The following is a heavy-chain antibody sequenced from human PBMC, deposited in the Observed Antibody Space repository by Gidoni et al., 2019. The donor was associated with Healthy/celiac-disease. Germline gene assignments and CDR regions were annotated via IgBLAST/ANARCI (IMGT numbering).Heavy chain of an antibody. Sequence: EVQLVESGGGLVQPGGSLRLAGAAAGFTFSSYSMNWVRQAPGKGLEWVSYISSSSSTIYYADSVKGRFTISRDNAKNSLYLQMNSLRDEDTAVYYCARPYCSSTSCEYYFDYWGQGTLVTVSS. J-gene: IGHJ4*02. CDR1: GFTFSSYS. CDR3: ARPYCSSTSCEYYFDY. V-gene: IGHV3-48*02. CDR2: ISSSSSTI. D-gene: IGHD2-2*01.